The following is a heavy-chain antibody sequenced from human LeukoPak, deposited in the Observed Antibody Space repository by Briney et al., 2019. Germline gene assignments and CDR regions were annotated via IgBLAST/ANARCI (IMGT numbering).Heavy chain of an antibody. V-gene: IGHV3-23*01. Sequence: GGSLRLSCAASGFTFSSYAMSWVRQAPGKGLEWVSAISGSGGSTYYADSVKGRFTISRDNSKNTLYLQMNSLRAEDTAVYYCANLVGAAQWYFDLWGRGTLVTVSS. CDR2: ISGSGGST. D-gene: IGHD1-26*01. CDR1: GFTFSSYA. J-gene: IGHJ2*01. CDR3: ANLVGAAQWYFDL.